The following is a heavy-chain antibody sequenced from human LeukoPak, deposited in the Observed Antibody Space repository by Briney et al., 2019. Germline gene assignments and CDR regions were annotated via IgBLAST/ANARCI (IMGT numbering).Heavy chain of an antibody. CDR3: SGMATITPFDY. CDR2: IKQDGSEK. D-gene: IGHD5-24*01. V-gene: IGHV3-7*04. CDR1: GFTFSSYW. Sequence: GGSLRLSCAASGFTFSSYWMSWVRQAPGKGLEWVANIKQDGSEKNYVDSVKGRFTISRDNAKSSLYLQMNSLRAEDTAVYYCSGMATITPFDYWGQGTLVTVSS. J-gene: IGHJ4*02.